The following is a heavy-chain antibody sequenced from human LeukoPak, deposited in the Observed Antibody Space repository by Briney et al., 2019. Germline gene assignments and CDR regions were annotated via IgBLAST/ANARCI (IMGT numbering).Heavy chain of an antibody. CDR1: GFTFSSYA. J-gene: IGHJ4*02. CDR2: ISGSGGST. Sequence: PGGSLRLSCAASGFTFSSYAMSWVRQAPGKGLEWVSTISGSGGSTYYADSVKGRFTISRDSSKNTLYLQMDSLRAEDTAVYYCAIDGSYYDSSGYLFYFDYWGQGTLVTVSS. CDR3: AIDGSYYDSSGYLFYFDY. D-gene: IGHD3-22*01. V-gene: IGHV3-23*01.